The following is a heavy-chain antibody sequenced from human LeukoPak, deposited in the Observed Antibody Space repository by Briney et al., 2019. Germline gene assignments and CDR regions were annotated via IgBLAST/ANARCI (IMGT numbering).Heavy chain of an antibody. CDR1: GFTVSSNY. J-gene: IGHJ4*02. CDR2: VSSSSSYI. Sequence: GGSLRLSCAASGFTVSSNYMSWVRQAPGKGLEWVSSVSSSSSYIYYADSVKGRFTISRDNAKNSLYLQMNSLRAEDTAVYYCARAYCGGDCSGVDYWGQGTLVTVSS. D-gene: IGHD2-21*02. V-gene: IGHV3-21*01. CDR3: ARAYCGGDCSGVDY.